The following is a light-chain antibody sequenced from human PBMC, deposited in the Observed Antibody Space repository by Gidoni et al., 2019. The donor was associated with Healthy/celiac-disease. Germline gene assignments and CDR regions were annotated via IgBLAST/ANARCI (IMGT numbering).Light chain of an antibody. CDR1: QRVSSY. CDR3: QQRSNWTYT. J-gene: IGKJ2*01. Sequence: EIVLTQSPATLSLSPGERATLSCRASQRVSSYVAWYQQKPGQTPRLLIYDASNRATGIPARFSGSGSGTDFTLTISSLEPEDFAVYYCQQRSNWTYTFXXXTKLEIK. CDR2: DAS. V-gene: IGKV3-11*01.